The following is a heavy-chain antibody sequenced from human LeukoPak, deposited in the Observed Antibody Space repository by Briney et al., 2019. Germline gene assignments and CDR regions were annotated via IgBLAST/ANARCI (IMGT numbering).Heavy chain of an antibody. Sequence: ASVTVSCKVSGYTLTELAMHWVRQAPGKGLEWMGFFDPEDGETIYAQKFQGRVTMTEDTSTDTAYMELSSLTSEDTAVYYRASFVMILRYYGLDVWGQGTTVTVSS. J-gene: IGHJ6*02. D-gene: IGHD3-16*01. CDR2: FDPEDGET. V-gene: IGHV1-24*01. CDR3: ASFVMILRYYGLDV. CDR1: GYTLTELA.